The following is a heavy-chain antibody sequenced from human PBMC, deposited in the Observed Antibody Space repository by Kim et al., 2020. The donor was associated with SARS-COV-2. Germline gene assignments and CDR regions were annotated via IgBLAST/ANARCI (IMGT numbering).Heavy chain of an antibody. CDR1: GDSISGYY. V-gene: IGHV4-4*07. CDR2: IHTSGTT. Sequence: SGTLSLTCTVSGDSISGYYWSWIRQSAGKGLEWIGRIHTSGTTNYNPSHKSRVSMSLDTSKNQFSLKLTSVTAADTAVYYCTGEAWKYNTIWYRITRDYWGQGTLVTVSS. J-gene: IGHJ4*02. D-gene: IGHD6-13*01. CDR3: TGEAWKYNTIWYRITRDY.